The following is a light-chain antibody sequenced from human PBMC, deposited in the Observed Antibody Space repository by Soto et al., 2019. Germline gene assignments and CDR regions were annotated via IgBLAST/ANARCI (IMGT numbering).Light chain of an antibody. J-gene: IGLJ2*01. CDR3: SSRDDSLSGVV. CDR1: SSNIGSNH. CDR2: RSD. V-gene: IGLV1-47*01. Sequence: QLVLTQPPSTSGTPGQRVTISCSGSSSNIGSNHVYWYQQFPGMAPKLLMYRSDQRPTGVPDRFSGSKSGTSASLAISGLRSDDAADYYCSSRDDSLSGVVFGGGTKLTVL.